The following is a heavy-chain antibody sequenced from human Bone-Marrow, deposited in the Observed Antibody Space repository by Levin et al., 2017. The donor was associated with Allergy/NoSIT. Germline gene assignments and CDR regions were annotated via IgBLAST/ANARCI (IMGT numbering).Heavy chain of an antibody. CDR2: ISAYNGNT. CDR1: GYTFTSYG. J-gene: IGHJ6*02. Sequence: GESLKISCKASGYTFTSYGISWVRQAPGQGLEWMGWISAYNGNTNYAQKLQGRVTMTTDTSTSTAYMELRSLRSDDTAVYYCARIFGASQSVVPAAQRGDYYYYGMDVWGQGTTVTVSS. V-gene: IGHV1-18*01. D-gene: IGHD2-2*01. CDR3: ARIFGASQSVVPAAQRGDYYYYGMDV.